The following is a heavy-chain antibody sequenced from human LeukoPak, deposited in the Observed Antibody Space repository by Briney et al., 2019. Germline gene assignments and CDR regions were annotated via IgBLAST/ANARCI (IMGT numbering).Heavy chain of an antibody. J-gene: IGHJ5*02. CDR2: ISNTGSVI. V-gene: IGHV3-48*04. D-gene: IGHD5-24*01. CDR3: ARVGRLARDGLPPDNWFDP. CDR1: GSTFSSRT. Sequence: PGGSERLSCAASGSTFSSRTMNWVRQAPGKGLEWISYISNTGSVIYYADSVKGRFTISRDNAKNSLYLQMNSLRAEDTAVYYCARVGRLARDGLPPDNWFDPWGQGTLVTVSS.